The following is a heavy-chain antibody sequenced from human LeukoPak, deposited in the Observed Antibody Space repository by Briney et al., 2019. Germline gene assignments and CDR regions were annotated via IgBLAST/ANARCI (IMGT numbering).Heavy chain of an antibody. CDR1: GFTFSSYG. CDR3: AKEGYCSGGSCPYYYYYMDV. Sequence: GGSLRLSCAASGFTFSSYGMHWVRQAPGKGLECVAFIRYDGTNKYYADSVKGRFTISRDNSKNTLYLQMNSLRAEDTAVYYCAKEGYCSGGSCPYYYYYMDVWGKGTTVTISS. CDR2: IRYDGTNK. D-gene: IGHD2-15*01. J-gene: IGHJ6*03. V-gene: IGHV3-30*02.